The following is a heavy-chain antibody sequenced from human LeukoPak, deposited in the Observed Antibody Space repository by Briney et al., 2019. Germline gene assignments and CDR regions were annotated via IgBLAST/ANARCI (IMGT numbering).Heavy chain of an antibody. V-gene: IGHV3-7*01. Sequence: TGGSLRLSCAASGFTFSSYWMTWVRQAPGKGLEWVANIKQDGSEKYYLDSVKGRFTISRDNAKNSLYLQMNSLRADDTAVYYCARDLRLDFWSGYFFDYWGQGTLVTVSS. D-gene: IGHD3-3*01. J-gene: IGHJ4*02. CDR3: ARDLRLDFWSGYFFDY. CDR2: IKQDGSEK. CDR1: GFTFSSYW.